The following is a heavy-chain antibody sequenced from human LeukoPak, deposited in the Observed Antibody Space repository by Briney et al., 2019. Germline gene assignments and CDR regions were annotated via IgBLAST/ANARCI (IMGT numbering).Heavy chain of an antibody. Sequence: PGGSLRLSCAASGVIVSRNLMSWVRQAPGKGLQWVAIMYAGGTTDYSESVRGRFYISRDTSNNTLSLQMNSLRAEDTAVYYCARGSGSGWPLDRWGQGTLVTVSS. CDR1: GVIVSRNL. CDR3: ARGSGSGWPLDR. D-gene: IGHD6-19*01. CDR2: MYAGGTT. J-gene: IGHJ5*02. V-gene: IGHV3-53*01.